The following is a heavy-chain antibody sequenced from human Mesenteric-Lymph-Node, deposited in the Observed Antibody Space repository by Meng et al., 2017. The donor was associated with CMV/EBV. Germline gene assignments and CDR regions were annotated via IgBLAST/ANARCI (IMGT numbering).Heavy chain of an antibody. D-gene: IGHD3-22*01. V-gene: IGHV4-34*01. CDR3: ARSYYDSSGYYSGFDY. Sequence: GSLRLSCAVYGGSFSGYYWSWIRQPPGKGLEWIGEINHSGSTNYNPSLKSRVTISVDTSKNQFSLKLSSVTAADTAVYYCARSYYDSSGYYSGFDYWGQGTLVTVSS. CDR2: INHSGST. J-gene: IGHJ4*02. CDR1: GGSFSGYY.